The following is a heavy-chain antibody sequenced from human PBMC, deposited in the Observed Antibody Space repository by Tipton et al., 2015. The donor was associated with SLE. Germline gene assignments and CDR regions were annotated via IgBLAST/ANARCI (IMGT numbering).Heavy chain of an antibody. CDR1: GYTFTGYY. Sequence: QLVQSGAEVKKPGASVKVSCKASGYTFTGYYMHWVRQAPGQGLEWMGWINPNSGGTNYAQKFQGRVTMTRDTSISTAYMELSRLRSDDTAVYYCAFDLEGGISSSWPHDPFDIWGQGTMVTVSS. CDR2: INPNSGGT. D-gene: IGHD6-13*01. V-gene: IGHV1-2*02. CDR3: AFDLEGGISSSWPHDPFDI. J-gene: IGHJ3*02.